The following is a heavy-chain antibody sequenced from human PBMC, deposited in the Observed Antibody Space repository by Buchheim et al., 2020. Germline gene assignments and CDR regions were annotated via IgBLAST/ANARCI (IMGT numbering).Heavy chain of an antibody. J-gene: IGHJ4*02. CDR3: AKQDTALTREGYFDF. CDR1: GFTFSSYV. D-gene: IGHD5-18*01. Sequence: EMQLLESGGGLVQPGGSLRLSCAASGFTFSSYVMSWVRQAPGKGLEWVSSISNSGGHTYYVDSVKGRFTISRVNSENKLYLQMSSLRAEDTAVYYCAKQDTALTREGYFDFWGQGTL. V-gene: IGHV3-23*01. CDR2: ISNSGGHT.